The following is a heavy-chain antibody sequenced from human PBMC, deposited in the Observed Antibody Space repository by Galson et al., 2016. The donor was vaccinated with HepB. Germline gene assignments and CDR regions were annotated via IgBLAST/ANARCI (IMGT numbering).Heavy chain of an antibody. CDR2: ISSDGSKT. Sequence: SLRLSCAASRFTFSHHAMHWVRQAPGKGLEWISVISSDGSKTYYRDSVKGRFTVSRDNSKDTLFLQMNSLRPEDTARYYSARDHGAPGGPLDFWGRGTVCTGSS. J-gene: IGHJ4*01. D-gene: IGHD2-8*02. V-gene: IGHV3-30*10. CDR1: RFTFSHHA. CDR3: ARDHGAPGGPLDF.